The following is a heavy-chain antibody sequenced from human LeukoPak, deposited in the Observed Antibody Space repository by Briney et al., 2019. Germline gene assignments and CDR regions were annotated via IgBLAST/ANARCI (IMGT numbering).Heavy chain of an antibody. Sequence: PSQTLSLTCTVSGGAISSGDYYWSWIRQPPGKGLELIGYIYYSGSTYYNPSLKSRVTISVDTSKNQFSLKLSSVTAADTAVYYCAREAIVVVPAAIERWFDPWGQGTLVTVSS. J-gene: IGHJ5*02. CDR3: AREAIVVVPAAIERWFDP. D-gene: IGHD2-2*02. V-gene: IGHV4-30-4*01. CDR2: IYYSGST. CDR1: GGAISSGDYY.